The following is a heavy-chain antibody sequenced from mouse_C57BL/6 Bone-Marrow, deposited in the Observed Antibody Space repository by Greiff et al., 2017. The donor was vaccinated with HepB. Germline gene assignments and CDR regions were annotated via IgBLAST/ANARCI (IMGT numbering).Heavy chain of an antibody. CDR3: ARNYYGSSYKDFDV. Sequence: QVQLQQPGAELVKPGASVKLSCKASGYTFTSYWMHWVKQRPGRGLEWIGRIDPNSGGTKYNEKFKNKATLTVDKPSNTAYMQLSSLTSEDSAVYYCARNYYGSSYKDFDVWGTGTTVTVSS. J-gene: IGHJ1*03. CDR1: GYTFTSYW. V-gene: IGHV1-72*01. D-gene: IGHD1-1*01. CDR2: IDPNSGGT.